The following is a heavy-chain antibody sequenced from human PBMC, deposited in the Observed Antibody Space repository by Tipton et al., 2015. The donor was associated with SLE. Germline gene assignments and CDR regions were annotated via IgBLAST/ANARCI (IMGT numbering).Heavy chain of an antibody. Sequence: TLSLTCTVSGYSISSGYYWGWIRQPPGKGLEWIGYIYYSGSTTYNPSLKSRVTISVDTSKNQFSLKLSSVTAADTAVYYCARDLGGSYWGQGTLVTVSS. CDR3: ARDLGGSY. V-gene: IGHV4-38-2*02. D-gene: IGHD1-26*01. CDR2: IYYSGST. J-gene: IGHJ4*02. CDR1: GYSISSGYY.